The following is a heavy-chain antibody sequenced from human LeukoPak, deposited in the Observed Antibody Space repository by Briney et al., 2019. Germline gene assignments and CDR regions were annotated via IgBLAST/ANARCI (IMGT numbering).Heavy chain of an antibody. J-gene: IGHJ5*02. CDR1: GYTLTELS. CDR2: FDPEDGET. CDR3: ATLYCSSTSCKTNNWSDP. D-gene: IGHD2-2*01. Sequence: ASVKVSCKVSGYTLTELSMHWVRQAPGKGLEWMGGFDPEDGETIYAQKFQGRVTMTEDTSTDTAYMELSSLRSEDTAVYYCATLYCSSTSCKTNNWSDPWGQGTLVTVSS. V-gene: IGHV1-24*01.